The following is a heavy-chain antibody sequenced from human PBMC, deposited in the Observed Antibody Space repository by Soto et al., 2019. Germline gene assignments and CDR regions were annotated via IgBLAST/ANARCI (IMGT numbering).Heavy chain of an antibody. CDR3: ARVGIAAAGTIPTGFYYYYYMDV. CDR1: GFTFSSYS. D-gene: IGHD6-13*01. CDR2: ISSSSSTI. Sequence: GGSLRLSCAASGFTFSSYSMNWVRQAPGKGLEWVSYISSSSSTIYYADSVKGRFTISRDNAKNSLYLQMNSLRAEDTAVYYCARVGIAAAGTIPTGFYYYYYMDVWGKGTTVTVSS. J-gene: IGHJ6*03. V-gene: IGHV3-48*01.